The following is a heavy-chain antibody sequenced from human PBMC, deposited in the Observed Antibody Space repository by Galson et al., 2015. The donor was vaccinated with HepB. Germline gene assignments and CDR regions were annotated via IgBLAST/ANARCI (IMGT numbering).Heavy chain of an antibody. V-gene: IGHV3-23*01. Sequence: SLRLSCAASGFTFSSYAMSWVRQAPGKGLEWVSAISGSGGSTYYADSVKGRFTISRDNSKNTLYLQMNSLRAEDTAVYYCAKGPPRDFWSAYAADWFDPWGQGTLVTVSS. J-gene: IGHJ5*02. CDR1: GFTFSSYA. CDR2: ISGSGGST. CDR3: AKGPPRDFWSAYAADWFDP. D-gene: IGHD3-3*01.